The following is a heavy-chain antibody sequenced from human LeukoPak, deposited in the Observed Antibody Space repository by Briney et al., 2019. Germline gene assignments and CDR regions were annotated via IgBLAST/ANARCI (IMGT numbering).Heavy chain of an antibody. J-gene: IGHJ4*02. CDR3: ARDPPDLWFGEPHFDY. CDR2: INPNSGGT. CDR1: GYTFTVYY. D-gene: IGHD3-10*01. Sequence: GASVTVSCKASGYTFTVYYMHWVRQAPGQGLEWMGWINPNSGGTNYAQKFQGRVTMTRDTSISTAYMELSRLRSDDTAVYYCARDPPDLWFGEPHFDYWGQGTLVTVSS. V-gene: IGHV1-2*02.